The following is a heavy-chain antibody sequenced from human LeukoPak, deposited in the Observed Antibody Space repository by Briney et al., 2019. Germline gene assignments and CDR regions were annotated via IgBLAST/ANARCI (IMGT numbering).Heavy chain of an antibody. J-gene: IGHJ4*02. CDR3: ARGHYDILTGYLSFFDY. CDR1: GGSISSYY. V-gene: IGHV4-4*07. D-gene: IGHD3-9*01. Sequence: SETLSLTCTVPGGSISSYYWSWIRQPAGKGLEWIGRIYSSGNTIYNPALKSRVTMSVDTSNNQFSLKLSSVTAADTAVYYCARGHYDILTGYLSFFDYWGQGTLVTVSS. CDR2: IYSSGNT.